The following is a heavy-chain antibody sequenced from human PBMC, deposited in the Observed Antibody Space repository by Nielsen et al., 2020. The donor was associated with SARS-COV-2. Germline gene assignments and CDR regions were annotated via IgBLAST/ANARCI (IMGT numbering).Heavy chain of an antibody. CDR3: AKFTRPAWGLFDY. J-gene: IGHJ4*02. Sequence: GGSLRLSCAASGFTFSSYAMSWVRQAPGKGLVWVSRINSDGSGTSYADSVKGRFTISRDNAKNTLYLQMNSLRAEDTAVYYCAKFTRPAWGLFDYWGQGTLVTVSS. CDR2: INSDGSGT. CDR1: GFTFSSYA. D-gene: IGHD3-16*01. V-gene: IGHV3-74*01.